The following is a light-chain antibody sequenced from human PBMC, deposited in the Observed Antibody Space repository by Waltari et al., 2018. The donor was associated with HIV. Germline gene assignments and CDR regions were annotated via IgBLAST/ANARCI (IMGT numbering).Light chain of an antibody. CDR2: GAS. J-gene: IGKJ4*01. Sequence: EIVLTQSPGTVSWAPGDRATLSCRASQSVNNNYIAWYQQKLGQAPRLLIYGASSRATDIPDRFSGSGSGTDFTLTISRLEPEDFAVYYCQQYGPSLTFGGGTKVEIK. CDR3: QQYGPSLT. V-gene: IGKV3-20*01. CDR1: QSVNNNY.